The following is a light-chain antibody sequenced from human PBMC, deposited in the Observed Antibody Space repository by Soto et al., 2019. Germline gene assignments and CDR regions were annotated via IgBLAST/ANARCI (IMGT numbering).Light chain of an antibody. V-gene: IGLV2-14*01. CDR1: SSDIGGYDY. CDR2: GAT. J-gene: IGLJ2*01. Sequence: QSALTQPASVSGSPGQSITISCTGTSSDIGGYDYVSWYQHHPGKAPKFIIYGATNRPSGVSHRFSGSKSGTSASLTITGLQAEDEADYYCQSYDTSLSAVIFGGGTKVTVL. CDR3: QSYDTSLSAVI.